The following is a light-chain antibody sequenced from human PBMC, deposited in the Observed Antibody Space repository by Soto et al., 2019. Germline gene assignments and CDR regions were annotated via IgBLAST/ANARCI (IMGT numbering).Light chain of an antibody. Sequence: QSVLTQPASVSGSPGQSITISCTGTSSDVGRYNVVSWFQQHPGKAPKLMIYEGNKRPSGVSSRFSGSKSGNTASLTISWLQAEDEADYYCCSYAGSSTVVFGTGTKVTVL. CDR1: SSDVGRYNV. V-gene: IGLV2-23*01. CDR2: EGN. J-gene: IGLJ1*01. CDR3: CSYAGSSTVV.